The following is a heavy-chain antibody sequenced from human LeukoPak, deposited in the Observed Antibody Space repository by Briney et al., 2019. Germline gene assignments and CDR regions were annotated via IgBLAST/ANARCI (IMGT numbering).Heavy chain of an antibody. CDR1: GGSISSSSHY. D-gene: IGHD2/OR15-2a*01. V-gene: IGHV4-39*07. CDR3: ARRLYIVRGAFDI. J-gene: IGHJ3*02. Sequence: SETLSLTCTVSGGSISSSSHYGGWIRQPPGKGLEWIGTIYYSGSTYYNPSLKSRVTISVDTSKNQFSLKLSSVTAADTAMYFCARRLYIVRGAFDIWGQGTMVTVSS. CDR2: IYYSGST.